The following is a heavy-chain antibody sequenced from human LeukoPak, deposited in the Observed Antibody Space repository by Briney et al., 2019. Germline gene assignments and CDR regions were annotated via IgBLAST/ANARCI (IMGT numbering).Heavy chain of an antibody. Sequence: GASVEVSCKASGGTFSSYAISWVRQAPGQGLEWMGGIIPIFGTANYAQKFQGRVTITADESTSTVYMELSSLRSEDTAVYYCAIEFSSGYFNWFDPWGQGTLVTVSS. V-gene: IGHV1-69*13. CDR1: GGTFSSYA. CDR3: AIEFSSGYFNWFDP. J-gene: IGHJ5*02. D-gene: IGHD3-22*01. CDR2: IIPIFGTA.